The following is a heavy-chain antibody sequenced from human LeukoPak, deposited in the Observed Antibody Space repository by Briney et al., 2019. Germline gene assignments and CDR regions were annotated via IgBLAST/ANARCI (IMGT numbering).Heavy chain of an antibody. CDR3: ARGVDTAMALVPYFDY. CDR1: GYSISSGYY. D-gene: IGHD5-18*01. J-gene: IGHJ4*02. CDR2: IYHSGST. V-gene: IGHV4-38-2*02. Sequence: SETLSLTCTVSGYSISSGYYWGWIRQPPGKGLEWMGSIYHSGSTYYNPSLKSRVTISVDTSKNQFSLKLSSVTAADTAVYYCARGVDTAMALVPYFDYWGQGTLVTVSS.